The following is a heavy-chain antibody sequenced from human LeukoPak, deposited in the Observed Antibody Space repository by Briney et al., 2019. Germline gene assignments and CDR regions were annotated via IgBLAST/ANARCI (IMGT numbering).Heavy chain of an antibody. CDR2: IYPGDSDI. CDR1: GYSFTTYW. J-gene: IGHJ5*02. CDR3: ARQEYCSGGSCYTWFDP. D-gene: IGHD2-15*01. V-gene: IGHV5-51*01. Sequence: GESLKISCKGSGYSFTTYWIAWVRPMPGKGLEYIGIIYPGDSDIRYSPSFQGQVTISADKSISTAYLQWSSLKASDTAMYYCARQEYCSGGSCYTWFDPWGQGTLVTVSS.